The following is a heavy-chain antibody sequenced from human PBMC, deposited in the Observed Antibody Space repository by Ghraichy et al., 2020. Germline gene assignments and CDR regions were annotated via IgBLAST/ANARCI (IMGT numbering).Heavy chain of an antibody. CDR3: AKLGDCSTTDCYRDRWFDP. CDR2: ISASGSST. CDR1: GFTFSSYT. J-gene: IGHJ5*02. V-gene: IGHV3-23*01. Sequence: LSLTCAASGFTFSSYTMSWVRQAPGKGLEWVSAISASGSSTYYADSVTGRFTISRDNSKNTLYLQMISLRAEDAAVYYCAKLGDCSTTDCYRDRWFDPWGQGTLVTVSS. D-gene: IGHD2-2*01.